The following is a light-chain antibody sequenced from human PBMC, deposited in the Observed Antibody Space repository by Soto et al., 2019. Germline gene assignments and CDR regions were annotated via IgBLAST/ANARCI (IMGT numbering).Light chain of an antibody. Sequence: AIQMTQSPSSLSASVGDRVTITCRASQGIRNDLGWYQQKPGKAPKLLIYTASTLQSGVPSRFSGSGSGTDFTLTISSLQPEDFASYYCLQDYNYPRTFGQGTKVEI. V-gene: IGKV1-6*01. J-gene: IGKJ1*01. CDR1: QGIRND. CDR3: LQDYNYPRT. CDR2: TAS.